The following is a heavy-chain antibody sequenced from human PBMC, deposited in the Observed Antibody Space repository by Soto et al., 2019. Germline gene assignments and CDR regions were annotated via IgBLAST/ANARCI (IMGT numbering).Heavy chain of an antibody. D-gene: IGHD3-9*01. J-gene: IGHJ6*02. Sequence: GGSLRLSCAASGFTFSSYAMSWVRQAPGKGLEWVSAISGSGGSTYYADSVEGRFTISRDNSKNTLYLQMNSLRAEDTAVYYCAKTRNYDILTGSDPMDVWGQGTTVTVSS. CDR1: GFTFSSYA. CDR3: AKTRNYDILTGSDPMDV. V-gene: IGHV3-23*01. CDR2: ISGSGGST.